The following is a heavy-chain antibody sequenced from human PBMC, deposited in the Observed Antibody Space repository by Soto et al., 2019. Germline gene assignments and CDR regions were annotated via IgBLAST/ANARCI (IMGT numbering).Heavy chain of an antibody. Sequence: EVQLVESGGGLIQPGGSLRLSCAASGLTVSTNYMNWVRQAPGKGLEWVSVVYSGDTTYYADSVKGRFTISRDNSKNTLYLQMNSLRAEDTAFYYCARDRRRDGFDYWGQGTLFTVSS. J-gene: IGHJ4*02. CDR3: ARDRRRDGFDY. CDR2: VYSGDTT. V-gene: IGHV3-53*01. CDR1: GLTVSTNY.